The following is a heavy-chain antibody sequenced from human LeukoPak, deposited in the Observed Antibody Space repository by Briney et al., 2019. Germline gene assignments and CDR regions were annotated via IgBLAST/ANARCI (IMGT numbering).Heavy chain of an antibody. D-gene: IGHD2-2*01. CDR3: ARVKSSRGDY. J-gene: IGHJ4*02. CDR2: INPTGGST. CDR1: GYTFPSYF. V-gene: IGHV1-46*01. Sequence: GASVKVSCKASGYTFPSYFMHWVRQAPGQGLEWMGIINPTGGSTTYAQKFQGRVTMTRDTSTSTAYMELRSLRSDDTAVYYCARVKSSRGDYWGQGTLVTVSS.